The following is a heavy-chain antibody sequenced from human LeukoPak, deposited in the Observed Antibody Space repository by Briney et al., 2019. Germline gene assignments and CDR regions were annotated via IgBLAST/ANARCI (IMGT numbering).Heavy chain of an antibody. J-gene: IGHJ5*02. D-gene: IGHD2-2*01. CDR2: FNPENGNT. CDR1: GYSFVGYG. V-gene: IGHV1-18*01. CDR3: ARERGVVPAATGKNWFDP. Sequence: GASVKVSCKASGYSFVGYGITWVRQAPGQGLEWMGWFNPENGNTNYAQKVQGRVTMTADTSTSTSYMELRSLRSDDTAVYYCARERGVVPAATGKNWFDPWGQGTLVTVSS.